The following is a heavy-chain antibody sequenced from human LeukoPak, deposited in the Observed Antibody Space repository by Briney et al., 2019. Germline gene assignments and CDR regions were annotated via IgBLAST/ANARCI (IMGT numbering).Heavy chain of an antibody. D-gene: IGHD3-10*01. V-gene: IGHV3-23*01. CDR2: ISGSGGST. CDR1: GFTFSSYA. J-gene: IGHJ6*02. CDR3: AKDQDYYGSGSDV. Sequence: GGSLRLPCAASGFTFSSYAMSWVRQAPGKGLEWVSAISGSGGSTYYADSVKGRFTISRDNSKNTLYLQMNSLRAEDTAVYYCAKDQDYYGSGSDVWGQGTTVTVSS.